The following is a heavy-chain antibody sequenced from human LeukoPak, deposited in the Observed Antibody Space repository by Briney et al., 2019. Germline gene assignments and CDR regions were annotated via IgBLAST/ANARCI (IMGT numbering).Heavy chain of an antibody. Sequence: GGSLRLSCAASGFTFNNYAMTWVRQAPGKGLEWVSGISGSGDTTYYADSVKGRFTISRDNSKNTLYLQMNSLRAEDTAVYYCAKDCYSDNTGHHYENEYWGQGTLVTVSS. J-gene: IGHJ4*02. CDR2: ISGSGDTT. CDR3: AKDCYSDNTGHHYENEY. D-gene: IGHD2-15*01. V-gene: IGHV3-23*01. CDR1: GFTFNNYA.